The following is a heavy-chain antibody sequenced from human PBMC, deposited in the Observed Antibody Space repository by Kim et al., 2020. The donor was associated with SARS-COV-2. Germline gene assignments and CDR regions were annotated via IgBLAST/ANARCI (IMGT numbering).Heavy chain of an antibody. V-gene: IGHV3-30*18. Sequence: GGSLRLSCSASGFTFITYGIHWVRQAPGKVLEWVAVISSDGSNKYYADSVKGRFTISRDNSKNTVYLQMNSLRTEDTAVYYCAKGDDSSGFLGGYFDYWGQGTPVTVSS. CDR2: ISSDGSNK. CDR1: GFTFITYG. CDR3: AKGDDSSGFLGGYFDY. J-gene: IGHJ4*02. D-gene: IGHD3-22*01.